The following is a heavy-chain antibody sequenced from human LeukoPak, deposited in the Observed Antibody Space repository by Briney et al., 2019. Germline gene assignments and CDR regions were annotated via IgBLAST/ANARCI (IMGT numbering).Heavy chain of an antibody. CDR1: GFTFSSFH. CDR3: AKLLYYDSSGRHDY. J-gene: IGHJ4*02. D-gene: IGHD3-22*01. CDR2: ISGSGETT. V-gene: IGHV3-23*01. Sequence: PGGSLKLSCEASGFTFSSFHMSWVRQAPGKGLEWVSAISGSGETTYYADSVKGRFTVSRDNSKNTLYVQMDSLRAEDTAVYYCAKLLYYDSSGRHDYWGQGTLVTVSS.